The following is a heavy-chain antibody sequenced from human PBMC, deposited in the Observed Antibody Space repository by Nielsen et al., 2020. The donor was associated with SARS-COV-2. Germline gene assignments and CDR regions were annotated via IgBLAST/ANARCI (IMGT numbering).Heavy chain of an antibody. V-gene: IGHV3-48*03. D-gene: IGHD4-11*01. CDR2: ISSSGTNI. J-gene: IGHJ4*02. CDR3: LTYSTY. CDR1: GISLKTYE. Sequence: GGSLRPSCVALGISLKTYEMNWVRQAPGKGLEWISYISSSGTNIHYADSVKGRFTISRDNAQNSLYLQMNGLRAEDTAIYYCLTYSTYWGQGTLVTVSS.